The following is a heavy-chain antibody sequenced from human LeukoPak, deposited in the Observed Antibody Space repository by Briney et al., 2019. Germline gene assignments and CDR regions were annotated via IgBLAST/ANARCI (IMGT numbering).Heavy chain of an antibody. CDR1: GFTFSSYW. CDR2: INTDGSST. J-gene: IGHJ4*02. D-gene: IGHD3-10*01. CDR3: AKGLLLWFGEEGYFDY. V-gene: IGHV3-74*01. Sequence: GGSLRLSCAASGFTFSSYWMHWVRQAPGKGLVWVSRINTDGSSTIYADSVKGRFTISRDNSKNTLYLQMNNLRAEDTAVYYCAKGLLLWFGEEGYFDYWGQGTLVTVSS.